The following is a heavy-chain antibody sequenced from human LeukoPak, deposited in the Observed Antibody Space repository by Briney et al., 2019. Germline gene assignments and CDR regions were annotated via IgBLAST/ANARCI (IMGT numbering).Heavy chain of an antibody. J-gene: IGHJ3*02. V-gene: IGHV4-59*01. Sequence: SETLSLTCTVSGGSISSYYWSWIRRPPGKGLEWIGYIYYSGSTNYNPSLKSRVTISVDTSKNQFSLKLSSVTAADTAVYYCARAQYCSGGSCYADDAFDIWGQGTMVTVSS. CDR3: ARAQYCSGGSCYADDAFDI. D-gene: IGHD2-15*01. CDR1: GGSISSYY. CDR2: IYYSGST.